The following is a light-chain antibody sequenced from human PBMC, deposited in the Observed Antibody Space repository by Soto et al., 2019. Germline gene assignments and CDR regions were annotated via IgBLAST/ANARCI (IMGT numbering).Light chain of an antibody. V-gene: IGKV1-6*01. Sequence: AIQLTQSPSSLSASVGDRVTITCRASQSINYWLAWYQQKPGKAPKLLIYAASSLQSGVPSRFSGSGSGTDFTLTISSLEPEDFAVYYCQQRSNTFGQGTRLEIK. J-gene: IGKJ5*01. CDR2: AAS. CDR1: QSINYW. CDR3: QQRSNT.